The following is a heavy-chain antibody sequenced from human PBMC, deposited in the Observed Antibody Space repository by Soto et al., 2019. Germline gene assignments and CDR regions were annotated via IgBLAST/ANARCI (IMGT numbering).Heavy chain of an antibody. CDR2: IIPILGIA. J-gene: IGHJ3*02. V-gene: IGHV1-69*02. Sequence: QVQLVQSGAEVKKPGSSVKVSCKASGGTFSSYTISWVRQAPGQGLEWMGRIIPILGIANYAQKFQGRVKMTADKXXSXAXXELSSLRSEDTAVYYCARPPTYYYDSSGQRGAFDIWGQGTMVTVSS. D-gene: IGHD3-22*01. CDR1: GGTFSSYT. CDR3: ARPPTYYYDSSGQRGAFDI.